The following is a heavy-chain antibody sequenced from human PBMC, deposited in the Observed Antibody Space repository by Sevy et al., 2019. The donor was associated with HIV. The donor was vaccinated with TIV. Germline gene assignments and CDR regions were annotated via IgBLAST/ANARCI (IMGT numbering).Heavy chain of an antibody. J-gene: IGHJ4*02. Sequence: GGSLRLSCAASGFTFSSYAMSWVRQAPGKGLEWVSAISGSGGSTYYADSVKGRFTISRDNSKNTLYLQMNSLRAEDTAVYYCAKEGESRIQLSDLPQGPDYWGQGTLVTVSS. CDR3: AKEGESRIQLSDLPQGPDY. D-gene: IGHD5-18*01. V-gene: IGHV3-23*01. CDR2: ISGSGGST. CDR1: GFTFSSYA.